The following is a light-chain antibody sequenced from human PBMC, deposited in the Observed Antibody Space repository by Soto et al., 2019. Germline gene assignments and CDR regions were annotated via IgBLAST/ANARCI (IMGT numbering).Light chain of an antibody. CDR1: QSIYSS. V-gene: IGKV1-39*01. CDR3: QQSYSAPYT. Sequence: EIKMTHSPSSLSASVGEKFTIPSRASQSIYSSLNWYHQKPGKAPRLLIYAASNLQSGVPSRFSGSGSGTDFTLSISSLQPEDFATYYCQQSYSAPYTFGQGTKLEI. J-gene: IGKJ2*01. CDR2: AAS.